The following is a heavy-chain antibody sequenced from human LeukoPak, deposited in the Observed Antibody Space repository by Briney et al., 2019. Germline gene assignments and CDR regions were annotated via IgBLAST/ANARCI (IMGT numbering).Heavy chain of an antibody. J-gene: IGHJ4*02. Sequence: GGSLRLSCAASGFTFSSYSMNWVRQAPGKGLEWVSSISSSSSYIYYADSVKGRFTISRDNAKNSLYLQMNSLRAEDTAVYYCASEGPYSSGWYLQPPRYYFDYWGQGTLVTVSS. CDR1: GFTFSSYS. D-gene: IGHD6-19*01. CDR2: ISSSSSYI. V-gene: IGHV3-21*01. CDR3: ASEGPYSSGWYLQPPRYYFDY.